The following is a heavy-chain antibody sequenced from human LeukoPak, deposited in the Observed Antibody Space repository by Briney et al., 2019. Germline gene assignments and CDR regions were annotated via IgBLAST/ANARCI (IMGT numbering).Heavy chain of an antibody. CDR2: ISAYNGNT. V-gene: IGHV1-18*01. D-gene: IGHD2-2*03. Sequence: ASVKVSCKASGYTCTSDGISWVRQASGQGLEWMGGISAYNGNTNYAQNLQGRVTMTTDTSTSTAYMELRSLRSDDTAVYYCARDSGYCSSTSCYAPIYYYYYGMDVWGQGTTVTVSS. CDR3: ARDSGYCSSTSCYAPIYYYYYGMDV. J-gene: IGHJ6*02. CDR1: GYTCTSDG.